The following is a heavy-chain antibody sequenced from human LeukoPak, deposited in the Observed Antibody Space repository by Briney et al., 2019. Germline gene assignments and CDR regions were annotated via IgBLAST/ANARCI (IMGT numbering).Heavy chain of an antibody. Sequence: SETLSLTCAVSGCSISSGGYSWSWIRQPPGKGLEWIGYIYHSGSTYYNPSLKSRVTISVDRSKNQFSLKLSSVTAADTAVYYCARAAGSLYYYYGMDVWGKGTTVTVSS. CDR3: ARAAGSLYYYYGMDV. CDR1: GCSISSGGYS. V-gene: IGHV4-30-2*01. J-gene: IGHJ6*04. CDR2: IYHSGST.